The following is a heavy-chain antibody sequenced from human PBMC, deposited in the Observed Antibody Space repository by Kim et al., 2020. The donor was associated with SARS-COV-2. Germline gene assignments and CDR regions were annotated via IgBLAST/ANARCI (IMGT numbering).Heavy chain of an antibody. V-gene: IGHV3-49*03. CDR2: IRSKAYGGTT. CDR3: TRDGEVMITFGGVIVEGEIDAFDI. CDR1: GFTFGDYA. J-gene: IGHJ3*02. Sequence: GGSLRLSCTASGFTFGDYAMSWFRQAPGKGLEWVGFIRSKAYGGTTEYAASVKGRFTISRDDSKSIAYLQMNSLKTEDTAVYYCTRDGEVMITFGGVIVEGEIDAFDIWGQGTMVTVSS. D-gene: IGHD3-16*02.